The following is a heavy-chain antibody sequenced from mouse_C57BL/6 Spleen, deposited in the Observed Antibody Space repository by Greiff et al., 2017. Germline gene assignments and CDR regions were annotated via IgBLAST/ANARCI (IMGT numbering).Heavy chain of an antibody. CDR1: GYAFSSSW. J-gene: IGHJ2*01. CDR3: ARKGYSNWDYVDY. Sequence: LQESGPELVKPGASVKISCKASGYAFSSSWMNWVKQRPGKGLEWIGRLYPGDGATNYNGKFKGKATLTADKSSSTAYMQLSSLTSEDSAVYFCARKGYSNWDYVDYWGQGTTLTVSS. V-gene: IGHV1-82*01. D-gene: IGHD2-5*01. CDR2: LYPGDGAT.